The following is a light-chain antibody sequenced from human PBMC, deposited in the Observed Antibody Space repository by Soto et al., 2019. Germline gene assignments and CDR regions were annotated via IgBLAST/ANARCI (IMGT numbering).Light chain of an antibody. CDR3: QPRSNWPLT. CDR1: QSVSSY. Sequence: EIVLTQSPATLSLSPGERATLSCRASQSVSSYLAWYQQKPGQAPRLLIYDASNRATGIPARFSASGSGTDFTLTISSLEPEDFAVYYCQPRSNWPLTFGGGTKVEIK. J-gene: IGKJ4*01. CDR2: DAS. V-gene: IGKV3-11*01.